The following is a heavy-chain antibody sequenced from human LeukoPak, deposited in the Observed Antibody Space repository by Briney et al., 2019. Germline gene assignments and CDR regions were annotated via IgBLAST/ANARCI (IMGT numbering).Heavy chain of an antibody. CDR1: GFTFSNAW. D-gene: IGHD6-13*01. CDR3: TSLRGSSSQYFQY. V-gene: IGHV3-15*01. Sequence: GGSLRLSCAASGFTFSNAWMSWVRQAPGKGLEWVGRIKSKTDGGTTDYAAPVKGRFTISRDDSKDKLYLQMNSLRTEDTAVYYCTSLRGSSSQYFQYWGQGTLVTVST. CDR2: IKSKTDGGTT. J-gene: IGHJ1*01.